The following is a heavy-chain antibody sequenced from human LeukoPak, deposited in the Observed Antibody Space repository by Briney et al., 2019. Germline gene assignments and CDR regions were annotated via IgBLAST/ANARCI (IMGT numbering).Heavy chain of an antibody. CDR3: AKDYSSGWYYFQH. J-gene: IGHJ1*01. Sequence: GGSLRLSCAASGFTFSSYAMSWVRQAPGKGLEWVSAIRGSGGSTYYADSVKGRFTISRDNSKNTLYLQMNSLRAEDTAVYYCAKDYSSGWYYFQHWGQGTLVTVSS. CDR1: GFTFSSYA. V-gene: IGHV3-23*01. D-gene: IGHD6-19*01. CDR2: IRGSGGST.